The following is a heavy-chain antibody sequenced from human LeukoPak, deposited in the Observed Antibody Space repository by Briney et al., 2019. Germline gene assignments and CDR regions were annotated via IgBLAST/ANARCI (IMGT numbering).Heavy chain of an antibody. CDR2: IWYDGSNK. V-gene: IGHV3-33*03. CDR1: GFTFSSYG. CDR3: AKGKYLRAAADPFDY. D-gene: IGHD6-13*01. Sequence: PGRSLRLSCAASGFTFSSYGMHWVRQAPGKGLEWVAVIWYDGSNKYYADSVKGRFTISRDNAKNSLYLQMNSLRAEDTALYYCAKGKYLRAAADPFDYWGQGTLVTVSS. J-gene: IGHJ4*02.